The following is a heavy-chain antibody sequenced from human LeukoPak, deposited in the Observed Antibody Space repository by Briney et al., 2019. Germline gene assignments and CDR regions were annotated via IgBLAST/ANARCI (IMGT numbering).Heavy chain of an antibody. CDR3: ARGLSGYASSLGY. D-gene: IGHD6-6*01. CDR2: ISGNGVDT. J-gene: IGHJ4*02. CDR1: GFIFSSKS. Sequence: PGGSLRLSCAASGFIFSSKSMTWARQTPGKGLEWASAISGNGVDTFYADSVKGRFTISRDNSRNSLYLQMNSLRAEDTAVYYCARGLSGYASSLGYWGQGTLVTVSS. V-gene: IGHV3-23*01.